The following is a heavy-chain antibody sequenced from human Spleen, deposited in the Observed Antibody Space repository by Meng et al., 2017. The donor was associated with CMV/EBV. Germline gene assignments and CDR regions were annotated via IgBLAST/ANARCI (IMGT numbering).Heavy chain of an antibody. CDR1: GYTFTTFW. D-gene: IGHD3-10*01. V-gene: IGHV1-18*04. CDR2: ISAYNGNT. J-gene: IGHJ6*02. CDR3: ARDLKSGITMVRASLDYYGMDV. Sequence: GESLKISCRASGYTFTTFWIGWVRQAPGQGLEWMGWISAYNGNTNYAQKLQGRVTMTTDTSTSTAYMELRSLRSDDTAVYYCARDLKSGITMVRASLDYYGMDVWGQGTTVTVSS.